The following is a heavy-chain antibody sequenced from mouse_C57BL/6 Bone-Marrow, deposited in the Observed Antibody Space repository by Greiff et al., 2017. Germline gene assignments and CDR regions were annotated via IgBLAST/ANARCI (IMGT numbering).Heavy chain of an antibody. CDR3: TPYYDRFAY. Sequence: EVKLEESGGGLVQPGGSMKLSCVASGFTFSNYWMNWVRQSPEKGLEWVAQIRLKSDNYATHYAESVKGRFTISRDDSKSSVYLQMNNLRAEDTGIYYCTPYYDRFAYWGQGTLVTVSA. CDR2: IRLKSDNYAT. D-gene: IGHD2-4*01. J-gene: IGHJ3*01. CDR1: GFTFSNYW. V-gene: IGHV6-3*01.